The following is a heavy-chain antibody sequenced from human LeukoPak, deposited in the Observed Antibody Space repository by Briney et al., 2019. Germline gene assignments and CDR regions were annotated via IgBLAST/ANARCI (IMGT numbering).Heavy chain of an antibody. CDR1: DFTVISNY. Sequence: GGSLRLSCAASDFTVISNYMTWVRQAPGKGLECISVIHSNDDTYYAASVKGLFTISRDTSNHMLYLQMNSLRAEDTAVYFCTRGHAAMGDYWGQGTLVTVSS. CDR2: IHSNDDT. CDR3: TRGHAAMGDY. J-gene: IGHJ4*02. D-gene: IGHD5-18*01. V-gene: IGHV3-53*01.